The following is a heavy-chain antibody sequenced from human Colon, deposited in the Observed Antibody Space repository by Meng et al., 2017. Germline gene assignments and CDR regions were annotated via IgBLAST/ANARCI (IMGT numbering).Heavy chain of an antibody. D-gene: IGHD4-17*01. CDR3: ATAVTTVPFDY. J-gene: IGHJ4*02. CDR1: GYDFTNYG. V-gene: IGHV7-4-1*02. CDR2: INTYTGNP. Sequence: QVQIVQSGSELKKTRASVKGSCKASGYDFTNYGMNWVRQAPGQGLEWIGWINTYTGNPAYAQGFTGRFVFSLDTSVSTAYLQISSLKAEDTAVYYCATAVTTVPFDYWGQGTLVTVSS.